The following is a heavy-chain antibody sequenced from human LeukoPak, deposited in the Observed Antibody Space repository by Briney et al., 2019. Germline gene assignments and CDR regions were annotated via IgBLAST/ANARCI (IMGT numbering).Heavy chain of an antibody. J-gene: IGHJ6*03. CDR1: GGTFSSYA. D-gene: IGHD3-16*02. CDR2: IIPIFGTA. CDR3: ARVRKVISYYYYMDV. Sequence: SVKVSCKASGGTFSSYAISWVRQAPGQGLEWMGGIIPIFGTANYAQKFQGRVTITTDESTSTAYMELSSLRSEDTAVYYCARVRKVISYYYYMDVWGKGATVTVSS. V-gene: IGHV1-69*05.